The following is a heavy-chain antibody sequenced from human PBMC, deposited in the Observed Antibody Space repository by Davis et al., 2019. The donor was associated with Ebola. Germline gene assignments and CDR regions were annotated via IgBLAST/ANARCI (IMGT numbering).Heavy chain of an antibody. J-gene: IGHJ4*02. CDR2: ISGSGDST. V-gene: IGHV3-23*01. CDR1: GFTFSSYW. Sequence: GESLKISCAASGFTFSSYWMNWVRQAPGKGLEWVSAISGSGDSTYYADSVKGRFTISRDNSKSTLYLQMNSLRAEDTAVYYCAKDLQFYYGSADYWGQGTLVTVSA. CDR3: AKDLQFYYGSADY. D-gene: IGHD3-10*01.